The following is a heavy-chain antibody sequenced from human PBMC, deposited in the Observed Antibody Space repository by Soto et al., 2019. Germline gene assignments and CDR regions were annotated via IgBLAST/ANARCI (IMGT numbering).Heavy chain of an antibody. Sequence: ASVKVSCKASGYTFSDYYIHWVRQAPGQALEWMGWINPNSGGTNYAKKFEARVTMTRATSIGTAYMEVSRLTSDDTAVYYCARDDGQSRDIFEIWGQGTMVTVSS. CDR2: INPNSGGT. V-gene: IGHV1-2*02. CDR3: ARDDGQSRDIFEI. J-gene: IGHJ3*02. D-gene: IGHD2-21*02. CDR1: GYTFSDYY.